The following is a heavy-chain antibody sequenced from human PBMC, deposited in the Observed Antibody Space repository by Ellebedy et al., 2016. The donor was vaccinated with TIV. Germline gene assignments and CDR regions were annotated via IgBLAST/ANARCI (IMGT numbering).Heavy chain of an antibody. CDR3: ARDLGRYGMDV. CDR2: IHHSGNS. V-gene: IGHV4-59*01. CDR1: GGSINNYY. J-gene: IGHJ6*02. Sequence: MPSETLSLTCSVSGGSINNYYWTWIRQPPGQGLEWIGDIHHSGNSHIHPSLKSRVTLSLDTSKNQFSLGLSSVTAADTATYYRARDLGRYGMDVWGQGTTVTVSS.